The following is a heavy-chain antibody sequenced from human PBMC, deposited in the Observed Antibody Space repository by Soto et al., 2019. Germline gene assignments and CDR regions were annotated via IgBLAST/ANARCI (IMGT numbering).Heavy chain of an antibody. Sequence: QVQLVESGGGVVRPGRSLRLSCAASGFAFNRFGVHWVRQAPGKGLEWVAVIWYDESNKFYADSVKGRFSISRDNSKNTLYLKMNSLRVEDTAVYYCVRDDGVAAAGPYYYYAMDVWGQGTTVIVSS. V-gene: IGHV3-33*01. CDR2: IWYDESNK. CDR1: GFAFNRFG. J-gene: IGHJ6*02. D-gene: IGHD6-13*01. CDR3: VRDDGVAAAGPYYYYAMDV.